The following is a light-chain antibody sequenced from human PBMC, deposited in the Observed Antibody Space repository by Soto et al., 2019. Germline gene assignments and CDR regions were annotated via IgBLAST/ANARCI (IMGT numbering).Light chain of an antibody. J-gene: IGKJ4*01. V-gene: IGKV1-39*01. CDR3: QQTYSTPPLT. Sequence: DIQMTQSPSSLSASVGDRVTISCRASQSISSHLNWYQQKAGKAPKLLIYGASNLQSGVPSRFSGSGSATDFTLTISSLQPEDFATDYCQQTYSTPPLTFGGGTTVEIK. CDR1: QSISSH. CDR2: GAS.